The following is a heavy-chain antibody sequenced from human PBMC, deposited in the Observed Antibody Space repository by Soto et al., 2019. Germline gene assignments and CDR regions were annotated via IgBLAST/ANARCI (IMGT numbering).Heavy chain of an antibody. V-gene: IGHV3-15*07. J-gene: IGHJ4*02. CDR2: IRSKTDGGTP. CDR1: GFTFTNAW. Sequence: EVQLVESGGGLVKPGESLRLSCAASGFTFTNAWMNWVRQAPGKGLELVGRIRSKTDGGTPDYAAPVKGRFTISRDDSKNTLYVQMNSLKTEDTAIYYCTTEKGYWGQGTLVTVSS. CDR3: TTEKGY.